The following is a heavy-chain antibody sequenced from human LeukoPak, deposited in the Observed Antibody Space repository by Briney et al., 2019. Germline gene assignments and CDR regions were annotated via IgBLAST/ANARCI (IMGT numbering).Heavy chain of an antibody. V-gene: IGHV4-4*07. CDR2: IYTSGST. Sequence: PSETLSLTCTVSGGSISSYYWSWIRQPAGKGLEWIGRIYTSGSTNYNPSLKSRVTMSVDTSKNQFSLKLSPVTAADTAVYYCAADVAVAGQRGFDYWGQGTLVTVSS. J-gene: IGHJ4*02. D-gene: IGHD6-19*01. CDR3: AADVAVAGQRGFDY. CDR1: GGSISSYY.